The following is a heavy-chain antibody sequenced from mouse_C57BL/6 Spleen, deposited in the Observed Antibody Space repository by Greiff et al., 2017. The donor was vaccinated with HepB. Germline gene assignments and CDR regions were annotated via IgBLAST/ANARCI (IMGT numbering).Heavy chain of an antibody. V-gene: IGHV14-2*01. CDR3: ARDGSSLYYFDY. D-gene: IGHD1-1*01. J-gene: IGHJ2*01. CDR2: IDPEDGET. CDR1: GFNIKDYY. Sequence: VQLQQSGAELVKPGASVKLSCTASGFNIKDYYMHWVKQRTEQGLEWIGGIDPEDGETKYAPKFKGKAPITADTSSNTAYLQLSSLTSEDTAVYYCARDGSSLYYFDYWGQGTTLTVSS.